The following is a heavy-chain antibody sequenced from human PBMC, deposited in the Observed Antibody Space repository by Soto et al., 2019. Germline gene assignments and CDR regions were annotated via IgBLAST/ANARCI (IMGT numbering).Heavy chain of an antibody. Sequence: PGGSLRLSCAASGFTFSSYAMTWVRQAPGKGLEWVSTFSNDGGRTYYADSVKGRFTISRDNSKNTLYLQMNSLRAEDTALYYCAKGFSSGYWGIFDCWGQGTLVTVSS. CDR2: FSNDGGRT. V-gene: IGHV3-23*01. D-gene: IGHD3-22*01. J-gene: IGHJ4*02. CDR3: AKGFSSGYWGIFDC. CDR1: GFTFSSYA.